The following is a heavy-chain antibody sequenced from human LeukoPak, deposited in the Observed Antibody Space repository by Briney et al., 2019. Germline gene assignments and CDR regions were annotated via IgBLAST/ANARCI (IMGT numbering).Heavy chain of an antibody. J-gene: IGHJ4*02. D-gene: IGHD6-19*01. CDR1: GYTFTDYY. CDR3: ARDWSTLRSVGSSGWLFDY. CDR2: INPSGGST. V-gene: IGHV1-46*01. Sequence: ASVKVSCKASGYTFTDYYMHWVRQAPGQGLEWMGIINPSGGSTSYAQKFQGRVTMTRDTSTSTVYMELSSLRSEDTAVYYCARDWSTLRSVGSSGWLFDYWGQGTLVTVSS.